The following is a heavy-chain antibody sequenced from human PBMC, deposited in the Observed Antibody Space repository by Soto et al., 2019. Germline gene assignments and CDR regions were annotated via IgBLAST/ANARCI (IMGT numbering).Heavy chain of an antibody. Sequence: QVQLVQSGAEVKKHGASVKVSCKASVYTFTSHGISWVRQAPGQGLECKGWSSAYNGNTNYAQKRQGGVTMTTDTHTSTGEMELGSLRADDPAVEGCDAGHYAYYYLDVWGKWTTVT. CDR2: SSAYNGNT. J-gene: IGHJ6*03. D-gene: IGHD3-16*01. CDR1: VYTFTSHG. CDR3: DAGHYAYYYLDV. V-gene: IGHV1-18*01.